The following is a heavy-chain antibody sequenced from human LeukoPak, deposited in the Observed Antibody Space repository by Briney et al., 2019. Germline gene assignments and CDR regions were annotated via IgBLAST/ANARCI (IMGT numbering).Heavy chain of an antibody. V-gene: IGHV4-59*01. CDR3: ARGWRGDHFDY. J-gene: IGHJ4*02. CDR1: GDSMSTSY. CDR2: LYHSGT. Sequence: SETLSLTCTVSGDSMSTSYWSWIRQPLGKGLEWIGYLYHSGTDYNPSLKSRVTISGDMSNNQFSLKLSSVTAADTAIYYCARGWRGDHFDYWGQGTLVSVSS. D-gene: IGHD3-16*01.